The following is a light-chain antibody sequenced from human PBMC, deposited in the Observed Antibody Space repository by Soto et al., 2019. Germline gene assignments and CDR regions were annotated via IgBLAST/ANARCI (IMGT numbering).Light chain of an antibody. J-gene: IGKJ5*01. CDR3: QQYGSSPSIT. Sequence: EIVLTQSPGTLSLSPGERATLSCKASQSVSSSYLAWYRQKPGQAPSLLIHGASSRATGIPNRVSGSGSGTDFTLPISRLEPEDFAVYYCQQYGSSPSITFGQGTRLDIK. V-gene: IGKV3-20*01. CDR2: GAS. CDR1: QSVSSSY.